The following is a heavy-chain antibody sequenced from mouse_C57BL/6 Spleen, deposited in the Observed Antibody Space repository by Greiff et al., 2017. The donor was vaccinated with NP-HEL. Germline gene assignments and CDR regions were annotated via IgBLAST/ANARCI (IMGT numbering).Heavy chain of an antibody. CDR3: TREGGEDYDERRFAY. CDR2: IDPETGGT. V-gene: IGHV1-15*01. D-gene: IGHD2-4*01. CDR1: GYTFTDYE. Sequence: VQLQQSGAELVRPGASVTLSCKASGYTFTDYEMHWVKQTPVHGLEWIGAIDPETGGTAYNQKFKGKAILTADKSSSTAYMELRSLTSEDSAVYYCTREGGEDYDERRFAYWGQGTLVTVSA. J-gene: IGHJ3*01.